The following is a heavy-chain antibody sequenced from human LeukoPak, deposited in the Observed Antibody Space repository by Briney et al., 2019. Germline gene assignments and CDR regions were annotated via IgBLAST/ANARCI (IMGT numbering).Heavy chain of an antibody. CDR3: ARSSLAVYFDY. CDR2: VFTRGTT. CDR1: GGSISSGSYY. J-gene: IGHJ4*02. Sequence: ASQTLSLTCTVSGGSISSGSYYWNWIRQPAGKRLEWLGHVFTRGTTNYNASLEGRLTISLDTARNQFSLYLSSVTAADTAMYFCARSSLAVYFDYWGQGTLVTASS. V-gene: IGHV4-61*09. D-gene: IGHD6-19*01.